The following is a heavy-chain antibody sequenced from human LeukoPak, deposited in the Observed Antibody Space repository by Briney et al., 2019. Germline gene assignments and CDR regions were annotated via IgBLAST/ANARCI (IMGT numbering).Heavy chain of an antibody. J-gene: IGHJ3*02. Sequence: GESLKISCKGSGYTFTNFWIAWVRQMPGKGLEWMGSIYAGGSDTRYSPSFQGQVTISADKSISTAYLQWSSLKASDTAMYYCARQDSTAYYDSTGLPYDAFDIWGQGTMVTVSS. CDR3: ARQDSTAYYDSTGLPYDAFDI. V-gene: IGHV5-51*01. CDR1: GYTFTNFW. CDR2: IYAGGSDT. D-gene: IGHD3-22*01.